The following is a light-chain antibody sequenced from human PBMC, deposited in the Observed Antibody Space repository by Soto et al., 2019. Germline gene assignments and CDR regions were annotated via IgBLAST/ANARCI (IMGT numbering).Light chain of an antibody. CDR3: AAWDDSLIGYV. Sequence: QSVLTQPPSASGTPGQRVTISCSGSSSNIGSKPVNWYQQLPGTAPKLLIYSDNQRPSGVPDRFSGSKSGTSASLAISGLQSEDEADYYCAAWDDSLIGYVFGTGTKLTVL. J-gene: IGLJ1*01. CDR2: SDN. V-gene: IGLV1-44*01. CDR1: SSNIGSKP.